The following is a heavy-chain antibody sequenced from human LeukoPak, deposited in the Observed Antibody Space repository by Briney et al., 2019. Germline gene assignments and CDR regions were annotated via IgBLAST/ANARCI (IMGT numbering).Heavy chain of an antibody. CDR1: GGTFSSYA. CDR3: VASGDHSNEFAY. Sequence: SVKVSCKASGGTFSSYAISWVRQAPGQGLEWMGGIIPIFGTANYAQKFQGRVTITADESTSTAYMELSSLRSEDTAVYYCVASGDHSNEFAYWGQGNLVTVSS. V-gene: IGHV1-69*13. D-gene: IGHD7-27*01. CDR2: IIPIFGTA. J-gene: IGHJ4*02.